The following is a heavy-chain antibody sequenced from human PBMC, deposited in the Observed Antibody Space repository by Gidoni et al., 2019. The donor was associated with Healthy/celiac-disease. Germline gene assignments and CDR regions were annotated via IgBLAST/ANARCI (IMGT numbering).Heavy chain of an antibody. D-gene: IGHD3-10*01. Sequence: QLQLQESGPGLVKPSETLSLTCTVSGGSISSSSYYWGWIRQPPGKGLEWIGSIYYSGSTYYNPSLKSRVTISVDTSKNQFSLKLSSVTAADTAVYYCASLASSGSYYNNLSYYYGMDVWGQGTTVTVSS. J-gene: IGHJ6*02. CDR3: ASLASSGSYYNNLSYYYGMDV. V-gene: IGHV4-39*01. CDR2: IYYSGST. CDR1: GGSISSSSYY.